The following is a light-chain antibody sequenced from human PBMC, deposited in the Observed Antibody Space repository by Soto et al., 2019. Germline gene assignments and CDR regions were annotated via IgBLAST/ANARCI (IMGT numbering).Light chain of an antibody. V-gene: IGLV1-47*02. CDR2: SND. CDR3: AAWDDSLSGVL. CDR1: SSNIGSNF. J-gene: IGLJ2*01. Sequence: QSVLTQPASASGTPGQRVTISCSGSSSNIGSNFVYWYQQLPGTAPKLLMYSNDQRPSGVPVRFAGSKSGTSASLAISGLRSEDEADYYCAAWDDSLSGVLFGGGTKLTVL.